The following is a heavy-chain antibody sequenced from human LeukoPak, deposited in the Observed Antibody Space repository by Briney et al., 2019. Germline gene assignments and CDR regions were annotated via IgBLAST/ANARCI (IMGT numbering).Heavy chain of an antibody. CDR2: ISAYNGNT. Sequence: ASVTVSCKASGYTFTSYGISWVRQAPGQGLEWMGWISAYNGNTNYAQKLQGRVTMTTDTSTSTAYMELRSLRSDDTAVYYCARGRFCSGGSCFTDAFDIWGQGTMVTVSS. V-gene: IGHV1-18*01. CDR1: GYTFTSYG. J-gene: IGHJ3*02. D-gene: IGHD2-15*01. CDR3: ARGRFCSGGSCFTDAFDI.